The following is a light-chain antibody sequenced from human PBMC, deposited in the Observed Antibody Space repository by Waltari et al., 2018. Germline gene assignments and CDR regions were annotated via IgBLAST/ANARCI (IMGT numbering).Light chain of an antibody. Sequence: EIVLTQSPGTLSLSPGERATLSCRASQSVSSSYLACYQQKPGKAPRLHIYGASSRATGIPDRFSGRWSGTDFTLTITRLGPEDFAVYYCQQYGSSPYTFGQGTKLEIK. CDR1: QSVSSSY. V-gene: IGKV3-20*01. J-gene: IGKJ2*01. CDR2: GAS. CDR3: QQYGSSPYT.